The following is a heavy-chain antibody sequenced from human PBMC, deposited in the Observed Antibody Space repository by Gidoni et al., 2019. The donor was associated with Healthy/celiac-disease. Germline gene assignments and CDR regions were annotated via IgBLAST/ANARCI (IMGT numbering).Heavy chain of an antibody. Sequence: EVQLVESGGGLVKPGGSLRLSCAASGFTFSNAWMRWVRQAPGKGLEWVGRIKSKTDGGTTDYAAPVKGRFTISRDDSKNTLYLQMNSLKTEDTAVYYCTTDSSGWTASFDYWGQGTLVTVSS. CDR3: TTDSSGWTASFDY. V-gene: IGHV3-15*01. CDR1: GFTFSNAW. CDR2: IKSKTDGGTT. D-gene: IGHD6-19*01. J-gene: IGHJ4*02.